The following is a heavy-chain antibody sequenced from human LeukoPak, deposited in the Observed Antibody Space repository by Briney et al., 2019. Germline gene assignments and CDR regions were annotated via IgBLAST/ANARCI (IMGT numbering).Heavy chain of an antibody. D-gene: IGHD1-26*01. J-gene: IGHJ4*02. CDR1: GGTFSSYA. V-gene: IGHV1-69*13. CDR3: ASGAHDLSLNLDY. CDR2: IIPIFGTA. Sequence: ASVKVPCKASGGTFSSYAINWVRQAPGHGLEWMGGIIPIFGTANYAQKFQGRVTITADESTSTAYMELSSLRSEDTAVYYCASGAHDLSLNLDYWGQGTLVTVSS.